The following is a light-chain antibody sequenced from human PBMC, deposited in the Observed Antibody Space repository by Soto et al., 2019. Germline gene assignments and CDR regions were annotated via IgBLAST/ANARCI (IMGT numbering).Light chain of an antibody. J-gene: IGLJ1*01. V-gene: IGLV2-14*03. CDR3: SSYTTSSTYV. Sequence: QSALTQPASVSGSPGQSITVSCTGTSSDVGRYNYVSWYQQHPGKAPKLMIYDVSKRPSGVSNRFSGSKSGNTASLTISGLPADDEADYYCSSYTTSSTYVIGTGTKVTVL. CDR2: DVS. CDR1: SSDVGRYNY.